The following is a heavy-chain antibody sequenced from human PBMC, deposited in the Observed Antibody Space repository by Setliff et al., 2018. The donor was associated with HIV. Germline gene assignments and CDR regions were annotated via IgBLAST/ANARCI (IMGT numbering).Heavy chain of an antibody. CDR3: ARSGYGDYDVEAPWDY. J-gene: IGHJ4*02. V-gene: IGHV3-7*05. CDR2: IKQDGSEK. Sequence: QSGGSLRLSCAASGFTFSSYWMSWVRQAPGKGREWVANIKQDGSEKYYVDSVKGRFTISRDNAKNSLYLQMNSLKSDDTAVYYCARSGYGDYDVEAPWDYWGQGTLVTVSS. CDR1: GFTFSSYW. D-gene: IGHD4-17*01.